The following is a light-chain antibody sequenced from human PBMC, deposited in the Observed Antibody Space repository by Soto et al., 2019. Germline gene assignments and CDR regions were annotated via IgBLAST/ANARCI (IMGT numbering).Light chain of an antibody. CDR2: GAS. CDR3: QQYNNWPQT. J-gene: IGKJ1*01. Sequence: DIVMTQSPATLSVPPGARATLSCRASQSVLNNLAWYQQKPGQAPRLLLYGASTRSTGNPGRFGGSGSGKEFTLTISSLPSEDVAIYYYQQYNNWPQTFGQGTKVEIK. V-gene: IGKV3-15*01. CDR1: QSVLNN.